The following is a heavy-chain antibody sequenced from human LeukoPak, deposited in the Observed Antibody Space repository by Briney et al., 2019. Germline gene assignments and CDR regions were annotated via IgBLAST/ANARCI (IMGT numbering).Heavy chain of an antibody. Sequence: PGGSLRLSCAASGFTFSSYSMNWVRQAPGKGLEWVSSISSSSSYIYYADSVKGRFTISRDNAKNSLYLQMNSLRAEDTAVYYCASPRGYSYGSAGYFDLWGRGTLVTVSS. V-gene: IGHV3-21*01. CDR3: ASPRGYSYGSAGYFDL. CDR2: ISSSSSYI. CDR1: GFTFSSYS. J-gene: IGHJ2*01. D-gene: IGHD5-18*01.